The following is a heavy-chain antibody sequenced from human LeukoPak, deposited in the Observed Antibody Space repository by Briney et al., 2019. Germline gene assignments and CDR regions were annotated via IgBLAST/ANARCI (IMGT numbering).Heavy chain of an antibody. Sequence: ASVKVSCKTSGGTFSSYTISWVRQAPGQGLEWMGRIIPILGIATYAQNFQGRVTISADKSTSTAYMELSSLRSEDTAVYYCARDLFPNYSGSSDAFDIWGQGTMVTVSS. CDR1: GGTFSSYT. V-gene: IGHV1-69*04. CDR2: IIPILGIA. D-gene: IGHD1-26*01. CDR3: ARDLFPNYSGSSDAFDI. J-gene: IGHJ3*02.